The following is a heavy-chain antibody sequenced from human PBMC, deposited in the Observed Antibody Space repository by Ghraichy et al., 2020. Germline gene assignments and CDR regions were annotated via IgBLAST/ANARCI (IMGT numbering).Heavy chain of an antibody. D-gene: IGHD5-18*01. V-gene: IGHV4-59*01. CDR3: ARDINVRDQSHTAMGLGPFDY. J-gene: IGHJ4*02. CDR1: GGSISSYY. CDR2: IYYSGST. Sequence: SETLSLTCTVSGGSISSYYWSWIRQPPGKGLEWIGYIYYSGSTNYNPSLKSRVTISVDTSKNQFSLKLSSVTAADTAVYYCARDINVRDQSHTAMGLGPFDYWGQGTLVTVSS.